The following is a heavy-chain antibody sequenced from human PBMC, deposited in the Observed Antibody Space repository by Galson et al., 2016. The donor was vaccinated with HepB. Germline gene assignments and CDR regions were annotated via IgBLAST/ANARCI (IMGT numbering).Heavy chain of an antibody. CDR2: VSSDGSNK. J-gene: IGHJ3*01. CDR3: ARGEGGYSSSCYGWYFDV. CDR1: GFNFRSYA. D-gene: IGHD6-13*01. Sequence: SLRLSCAASGFNFRSYAIHWVRQAPGKGLERVAVVSSDGSNKDYADSVKGRLTISRDNSKNTLYLQMNGLRAEVPAVYSCARGEGGYSSSCYGWYFDVWGQGTMVTVSS. V-gene: IGHV3-30*04.